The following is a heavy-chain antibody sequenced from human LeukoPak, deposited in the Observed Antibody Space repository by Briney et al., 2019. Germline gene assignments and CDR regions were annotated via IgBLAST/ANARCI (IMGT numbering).Heavy chain of an antibody. CDR1: GFTVRRDS. D-gene: IGHD3-3*01. J-gene: IGHJ3*02. CDR2: VSIVSNYI. V-gene: IGHV3-21*01. CDR3: ARVFRPSLTVFIIRGAFDI. Sequence: PGGSLRLSCTASGFTVRRDSLSCVRQAPGRGLGGGSCVSIVSNYIYYADSVKGRLTISRDNDKNSLYLQMNSLRVENTAVYYCARVFRPSLTVFIIRGAFDIWGQGTMVTVSS.